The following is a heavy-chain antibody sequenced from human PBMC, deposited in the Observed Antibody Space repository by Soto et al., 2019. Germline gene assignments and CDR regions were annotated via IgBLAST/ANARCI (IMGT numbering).Heavy chain of an antibody. J-gene: IGHJ4*02. Sequence: EVQLLESGGGLEQPGGSLRLSCAASGFTFTSYAMGWVRQAPGKGLEWVSSISGGADITNYADSVKGRFTISRDNSRDTLYLQMNSLRVEDTALYYCARLPIMTTVTHCLDNWGQGALVTVSS. CDR1: GFTFTSYA. CDR3: ARLPIMTTVTHCLDN. CDR2: ISGGADIT. D-gene: IGHD4-17*01. V-gene: IGHV3-23*01.